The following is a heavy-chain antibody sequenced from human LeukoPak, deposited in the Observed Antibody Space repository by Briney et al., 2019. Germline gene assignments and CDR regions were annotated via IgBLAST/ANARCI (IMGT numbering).Heavy chain of an antibody. CDR3: ARDLGFGAPDDS. CDR1: GFTFSRYG. V-gene: IGHV3-30*03. CDR2: VTYDRRTE. J-gene: IGHJ4*02. D-gene: IGHD3-10*01. Sequence: PGGSLRLSCLASGFTFSRYGFHWVRQAPGKGPEWVAGVTYDRRTEFYADSVRGRFTLSRDNSKNAVYLQMNSLRTEDTAVYYCARDLGFGAPDDSWGQGILVTVSS.